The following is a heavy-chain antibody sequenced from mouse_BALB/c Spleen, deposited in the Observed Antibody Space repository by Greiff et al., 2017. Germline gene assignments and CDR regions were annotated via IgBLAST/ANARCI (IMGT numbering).Heavy chain of an antibody. Sequence: QVQLQQPGAELVKPGASVKLSCKASGYTFTSYWMHWVKQRPGQGLEWIGEINPSNGRTNYNEKFKSKATLTVDKSSSTAYMQLSSLTSEDSAVYYCARREYGNYGRAYWGQGTLVTVSA. CDR2: INPSNGRT. CDR3: ARREYGNYGRAY. CDR1: GYTFTSYW. D-gene: IGHD2-10*02. J-gene: IGHJ3*01. V-gene: IGHV1S81*02.